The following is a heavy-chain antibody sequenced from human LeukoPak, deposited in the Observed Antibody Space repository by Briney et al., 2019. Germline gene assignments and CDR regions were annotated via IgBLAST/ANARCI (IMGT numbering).Heavy chain of an antibody. CDR1: GGSISSYY. V-gene: IGHV4-39*01. Sequence: SETLSLTCTVSGGSISSYYWGWIRQPPGKGLEWIGSIYYSGSTYYNPSLKSRVTISVDTSKNQFSLKLSSVTAADTAVYYCARHVSVAVAGYWYFDLWGRGTLVTVSS. CDR2: IYYSGST. D-gene: IGHD6-19*01. CDR3: ARHVSVAVAGYWYFDL. J-gene: IGHJ2*01.